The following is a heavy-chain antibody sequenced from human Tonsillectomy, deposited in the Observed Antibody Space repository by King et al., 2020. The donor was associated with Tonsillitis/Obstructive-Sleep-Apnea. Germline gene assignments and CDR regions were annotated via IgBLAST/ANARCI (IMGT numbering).Heavy chain of an antibody. J-gene: IGHJ4*02. CDR2: IYSGGST. V-gene: IGHV3-66*01. Sequence: VQLVESGGGLVQPGGSLRLSCAASGFTVSSNYMSWVRQAPGKGLEWVSIIYSGGSTYYADTVKGRFTISRDNTKNTLYLQMNNLRAEDTGGYYCARVVRDWGGLSYFDYWGQGTLVTVSS. CDR1: GFTVSSNY. CDR3: ARVVRDWGGLSYFDY. D-gene: IGHD3-16*01.